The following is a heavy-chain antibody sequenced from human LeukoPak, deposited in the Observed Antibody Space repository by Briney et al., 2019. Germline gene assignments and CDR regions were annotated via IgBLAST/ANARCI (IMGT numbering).Heavy chain of an antibody. D-gene: IGHD3-9*01. CDR3: AKGGLDETLRYFDWLSYYFDY. Sequence: GGSLRLSCAASGLTFSSYSMNWVRQAPGKGLEWVASISSSTSYIYYADSLKGRFTISRDNAKNSLYLQMNSLRAEDTAVYYCAKGGLDETLRYFDWLSYYFDYWGQGTLVTVSS. J-gene: IGHJ4*02. CDR1: GLTFSSYS. V-gene: IGHV3-21*01. CDR2: ISSSTSYI.